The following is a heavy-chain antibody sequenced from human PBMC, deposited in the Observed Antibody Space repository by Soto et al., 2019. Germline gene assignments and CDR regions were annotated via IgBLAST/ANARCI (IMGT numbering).Heavy chain of an antibody. CDR2: IWPGDSDT. Sequence: GESLKISCKGSGYKFTNYWIGWVRQMPGKGLEWMGLIWPGDSDTKYNPSVQGQVTISADKSINTAYLQWSSLKASDTAVYYCVTNLVGGSYFDLWAQGTLVNVSS. CDR1: GYKFTNYW. J-gene: IGHJ4*02. D-gene: IGHD1-26*01. CDR3: VTNLVGGSYFDL. V-gene: IGHV5-51*01.